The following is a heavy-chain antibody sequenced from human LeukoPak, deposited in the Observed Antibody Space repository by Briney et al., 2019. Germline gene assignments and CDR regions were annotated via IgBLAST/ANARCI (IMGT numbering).Heavy chain of an antibody. CDR2: ISSSSSYI. V-gene: IGHV3-21*01. J-gene: IGHJ4*02. CDR3: ARPPIYCSGGSCRGWYYLEY. Sequence: GGSLRLSCAASGFTFSSYSMNWLRQAPGKGLEWVSSISSSSSYIYYADSVKGRFTISRDNAKNSLYLQMNSLRAEDTAVYYCARPPIYCSGGSCRGWYYLEYWGEGTLVTVSS. CDR1: GFTFSSYS. D-gene: IGHD2-15*01.